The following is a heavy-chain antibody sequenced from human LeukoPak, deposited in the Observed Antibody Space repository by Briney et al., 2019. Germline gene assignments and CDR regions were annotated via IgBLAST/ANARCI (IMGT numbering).Heavy chain of an antibody. CDR2: IYHSGST. D-gene: IGHD3-16*02. J-gene: IGHJ6*03. Sequence: SETLSLTCTVSGYSISSGYYWGWIRQPPGKGLEWIGSIYHSGSTYYKPSLKSRVTISVDTSKNQFSLKLSSVTAADTAVYYCARVHPPSYYDYVWGSYRPFYMDVWGKGTTVTVSS. V-gene: IGHV4-38-2*02. CDR3: ARVHPPSYYDYVWGSYRPFYMDV. CDR1: GYSISSGYY.